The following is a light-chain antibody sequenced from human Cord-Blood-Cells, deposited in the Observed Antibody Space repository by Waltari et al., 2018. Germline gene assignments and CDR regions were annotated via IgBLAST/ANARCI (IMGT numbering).Light chain of an antibody. V-gene: IGKV1-39*01. Sequence: DIQMTKSTSSLSASLRDRVTIPFRVSQSISSYLDWYQQKPGKAPKLLIYAASSLQSGVPSRFSGSGSGTDFTLTISSLQPEDGATYYCQQSYSTPFTFGQGSKLEIK. J-gene: IGKJ2*01. CDR1: QSISSY. CDR2: AAS. CDR3: QQSYSTPFT.